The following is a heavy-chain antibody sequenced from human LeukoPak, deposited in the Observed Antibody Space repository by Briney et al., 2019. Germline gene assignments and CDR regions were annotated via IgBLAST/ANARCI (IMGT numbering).Heavy chain of an antibody. CDR1: GYSISSGYY. V-gene: IGHV4-38-2*02. J-gene: IGHJ3*02. D-gene: IGHD3-3*01. CDR3: ARVYGVVGTTDAFDI. CDR2: IYHSGST. Sequence: SETLSLTCTVSGYSISSGYYWGWIRQPPGKGLEWIGGIYHSGSTYYNPSLKSRVTISVDTSKNQFSLKLSSVTAADTAVYYCARVYGVVGTTDAFDIWGQGTMVTVSS.